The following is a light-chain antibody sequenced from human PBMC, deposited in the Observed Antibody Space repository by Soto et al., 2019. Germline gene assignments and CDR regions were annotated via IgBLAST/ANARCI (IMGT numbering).Light chain of an antibody. CDR2: SVS. V-gene: IGKV1-39*01. CDR1: QNIVSY. J-gene: IGKJ2*01. CDR3: HQTYSTKHT. Sequence: DIQLTQSPASLSASLGDRVTITCRASQNIVSYVHWYQQRPGQAPNLLISSVSTLRDGVPSRFSGRGSGTDFSLTISSLQPEDFATYYCHQTYSTKHTFGQGTKLEIK.